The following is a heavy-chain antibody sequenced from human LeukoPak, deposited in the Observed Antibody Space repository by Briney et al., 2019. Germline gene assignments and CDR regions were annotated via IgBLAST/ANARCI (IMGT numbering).Heavy chain of an antibody. V-gene: IGHV1-18*01. Sequence: ASVKVSCKASGYTFTSYGISWVRQAPGQGLEWMGWISAYNGNTNYAQKLQGRVTMTTDTSTSTAYMELRSLRSDDTAVYYCARFVGDFWSGTLDYWGQGTLVTVSS. D-gene: IGHD3-3*01. CDR1: GYTFTSYG. CDR2: ISAYNGNT. J-gene: IGHJ4*02. CDR3: ARFVGDFWSGTLDY.